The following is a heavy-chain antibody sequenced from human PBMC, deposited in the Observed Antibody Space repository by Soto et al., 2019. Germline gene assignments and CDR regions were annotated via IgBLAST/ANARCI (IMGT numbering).Heavy chain of an antibody. Sequence: GGSLRLSCAASGFTFSSYGMHWVRQAPGKGLEWVAVISYDGSNKYYADSVKGRFTISRDNSKNTLYLQMISLRAEDTAVYYCAKDPGYCVGGSCYAHYWGQGTLVTVSS. V-gene: IGHV3-30*18. CDR3: AKDPGYCVGGSCYAHY. D-gene: IGHD2-15*01. J-gene: IGHJ4*02. CDR1: GFTFSSYG. CDR2: ISYDGSNK.